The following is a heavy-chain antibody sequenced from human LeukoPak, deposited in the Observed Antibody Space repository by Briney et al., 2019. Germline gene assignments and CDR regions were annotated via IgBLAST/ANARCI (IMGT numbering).Heavy chain of an antibody. CDR2: INHSGST. CDR3: ARGRGYSSGWFYFDY. V-gene: IGHV4-34*01. D-gene: IGHD6-19*01. J-gene: IGHJ4*02. Sequence: PSETLSLTCAVYGGSFSGYYWSWIRQPPGKGLEWIGEINHSGSTNYNPSLKSRVTISVDTSKNQFSLKLSSVTAADTAVYYCARGRGYSSGWFYFDYWGQGTWSPSPQ. CDR1: GGSFSGYY.